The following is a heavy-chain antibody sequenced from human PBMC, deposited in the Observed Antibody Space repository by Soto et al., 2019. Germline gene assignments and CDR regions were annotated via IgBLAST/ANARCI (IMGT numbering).Heavy chain of an antibody. J-gene: IGHJ4*02. CDR3: ARVVGGFRLGEPVPNDS. D-gene: IGHD3-16*01. CDR1: GGTFSSYA. V-gene: IGHV1-69*01. CDR2: IIPIFGTA. Sequence: QVQLVQSGAEVKKPGSSVKVSCKASGGTFSSYAISWVRQAPGQGLEWIGGIIPIFGTANYAQKFQGRVTIPAHESTSTAYMQLSTLRSEDTSVYYCARVVGGFRLGEPVPNDSWGQGTLVTVSS.